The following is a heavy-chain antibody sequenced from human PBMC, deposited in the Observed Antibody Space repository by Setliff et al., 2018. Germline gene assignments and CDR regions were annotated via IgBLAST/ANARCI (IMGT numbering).Heavy chain of an antibody. J-gene: IGHJ4*02. Sequence: SETLSLTCTVSGGSISSGDYYWSWIRQPPGKGLEWIGYIYSSGSTNYNPSLKSRVTTSMDTSKNQFSLKVSSVTAADTAVYYCARSFSRREKFLLDYWGQGALVTVSS. CDR1: GGSISSGDYY. V-gene: IGHV4-30-4*08. CDR2: IYSSGST. CDR3: ARSFSRREKFLLDY.